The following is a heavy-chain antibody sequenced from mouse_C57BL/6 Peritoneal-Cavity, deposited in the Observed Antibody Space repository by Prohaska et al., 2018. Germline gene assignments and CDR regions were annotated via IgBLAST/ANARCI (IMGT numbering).Heavy chain of an antibody. Sequence: EVQLLETGGGLVQPGGSRGLSCEGSGFTFSGFCMSWVRQTPGKTLEWIGDINSVGSAINYETSIKDRFTICRDNDKSTLYLQMSNGRSEDTALHFCLSYGPNWYFAVRGTGINVTVTS. CDR3: LSYGPNWYFAV. CDR2: INSVGSAI. J-gene: IGHJ1*03. V-gene: IGHV11-2*01. CDR1: GFTFSGFC.